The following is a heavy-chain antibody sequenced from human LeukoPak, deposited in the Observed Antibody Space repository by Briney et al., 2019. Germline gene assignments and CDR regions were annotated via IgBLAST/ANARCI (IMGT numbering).Heavy chain of an antibody. Sequence: SETLSLTCTVSGGSISSYYWSWIRQPPGKGLEWIGYIYYSGSTNYNPSLKSRVTISVDTSKNQFSLKLSSVTAADTAVYYCAREVAVAGMDYWGQGALVTVSS. D-gene: IGHD6-19*01. J-gene: IGHJ4*02. CDR2: IYYSGST. CDR1: GGSISSYY. CDR3: AREVAVAGMDY. V-gene: IGHV4-59*01.